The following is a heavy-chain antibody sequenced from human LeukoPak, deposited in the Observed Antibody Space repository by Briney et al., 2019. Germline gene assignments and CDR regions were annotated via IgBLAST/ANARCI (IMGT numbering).Heavy chain of an antibody. D-gene: IGHD1-26*01. V-gene: IGHV3-21*01. Sequence: GGSLRLSCAASGFTFSSYSMNWVRQAPGKGLEWVSSISSSSSYIYYADSVKGRFTISRDNSKNTLYLQMNSLRAEDTAVYYCAREGTGSSLDYWGQGTLVTVSS. CDR2: ISSSSSYI. J-gene: IGHJ4*02. CDR1: GFTFSSYS. CDR3: AREGTGSSLDY.